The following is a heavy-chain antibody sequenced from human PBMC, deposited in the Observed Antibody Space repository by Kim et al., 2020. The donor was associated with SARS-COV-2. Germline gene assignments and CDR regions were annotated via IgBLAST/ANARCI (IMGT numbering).Heavy chain of an antibody. CDR2: IRSKAYGGTT. J-gene: IGHJ6*02. Sequence: GGSLRLSCTASGFTFGDYAMSWVRQAPGKGLEWVGFIRSKAYGGTTEYAASVKGRFTISRDDSKSIAYLQMNSLKTEDTAVYYCTRPTVRGGYRYYGMDVWGQGTTVTVSS. D-gene: IGHD4-4*01. V-gene: IGHV3-49*04. CDR1: GFTFGDYA. CDR3: TRPTVRGGYRYYGMDV.